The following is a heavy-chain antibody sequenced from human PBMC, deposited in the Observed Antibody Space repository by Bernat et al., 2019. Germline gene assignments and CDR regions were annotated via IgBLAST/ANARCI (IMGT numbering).Heavy chain of an antibody. CDR1: GYTFTSYA. D-gene: IGHD2-2*01. CDR2: INAGNGNT. CDR3: ARGYCSSTSCYPTDY. V-gene: IGHV1-3*01. J-gene: IGHJ4*02. Sequence: QVQLVQSGAEVKKPGASVKVSCKASGYTFTSYAMHWVRQAPGQRLEWMGWINAGNGNTKYSQKFQGRVTITRDTSASTAYMELSSLRSEDTAVYYCARGYCSSTSCYPTDYWGRGTLVTVSS.